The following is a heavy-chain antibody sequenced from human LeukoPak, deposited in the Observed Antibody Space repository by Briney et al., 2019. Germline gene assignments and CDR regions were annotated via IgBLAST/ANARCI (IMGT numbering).Heavy chain of an antibody. D-gene: IGHD2-15*01. CDR1: GFTFSTYE. J-gene: IGHJ4*02. CDR2: IWYDGSNK. CDR3: ARAGYCSGGSCYGVDY. Sequence: GGSLRLSCAASGFTFSTYEMNWVRQAPGKGLEWVAVIWYDGSNKYYADSVKGRFTISRDNSKNTLYLQMNSLRAEDTAVYYCARAGYCSGGSCYGVDYWGQGTLVTVSS. V-gene: IGHV3-33*08.